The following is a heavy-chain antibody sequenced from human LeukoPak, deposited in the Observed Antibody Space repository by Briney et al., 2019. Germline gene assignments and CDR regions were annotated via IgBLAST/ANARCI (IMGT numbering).Heavy chain of an antibody. CDR3: ARDTRDGYNYD. D-gene: IGHD5-24*01. J-gene: IGHJ4*02. CDR1: GGSFSGYY. Sequence: ASETLSLTCAVYGGSFSGYYWSWIRQPPGKGLEWIGEINHSGSTNYNPSLKSRVTISVDTSKNQFSLKLSSVTAADTAVYYCARDTRDGYNYDWGQGTLVTVSS. V-gene: IGHV4-34*01. CDR2: INHSGST.